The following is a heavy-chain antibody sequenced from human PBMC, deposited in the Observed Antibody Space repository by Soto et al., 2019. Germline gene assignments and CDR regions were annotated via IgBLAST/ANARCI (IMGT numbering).Heavy chain of an antibody. CDR3: ARGLTVYSAVLHYYYAIGV. J-gene: IGHJ6*02. CDR2: FIPLFGTP. CDR1: GGTFKSYV. D-gene: IGHD2-8*01. V-gene: IGHV1-69*01. Sequence: QVQLVQSGAEVKKPGYSVKVSCKASGGTFKSYVFSWVRQAPGQGLEWMGGFIPLFGTPNYAQKFQGRVTITADESTSTVYMDMSSLTSEDSAVYYCARGLTVYSAVLHYYYAIGVWGQGTTVTVSS.